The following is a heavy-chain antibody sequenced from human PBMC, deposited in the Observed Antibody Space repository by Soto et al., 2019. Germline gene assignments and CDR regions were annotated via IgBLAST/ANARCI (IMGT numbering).Heavy chain of an antibody. J-gene: IGHJ6*02. D-gene: IGHD5-18*01. CDR3: ARCIQEDYYYGMDV. CDR2: ISADNGNT. CDR1: GYTFYSHS. Sequence: ASVKVSCKASGYTFYSHSISWVRQAPGQGLEWMGRISADNGNTKYAQKFRGRVTMTTDTSTSTVYMELRNLRSDDTAVYYCARCIQEDYYYGMDVWGQGTTVTVSS. V-gene: IGHV1-18*01.